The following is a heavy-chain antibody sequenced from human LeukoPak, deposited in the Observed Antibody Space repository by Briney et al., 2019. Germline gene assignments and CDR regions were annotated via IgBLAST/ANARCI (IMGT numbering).Heavy chain of an antibody. V-gene: IGHV3-21*01. D-gene: IGHD3-22*01. Sequence: PGGSLRLSCAASGFTFSSYSMNWVRQAPGKGLEWVSSISSSSSYIYYADSVKGRFTISRDNAKNSLYLQMNSLRAEDTAVYYCARGDIYYYDSSGYPLQFDPWGQGTLVTVSS. CDR1: GFTFSSYS. CDR2: ISSSSSYI. CDR3: ARGDIYYYDSSGYPLQFDP. J-gene: IGHJ5*02.